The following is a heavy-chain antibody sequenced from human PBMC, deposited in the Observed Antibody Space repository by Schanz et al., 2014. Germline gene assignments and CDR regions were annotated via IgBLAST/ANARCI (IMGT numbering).Heavy chain of an antibody. CDR3: ARRKHAFDI. CDR1: GFTVSSNY. V-gene: IGHV3-66*01. CDR2: IYTSGSK. J-gene: IGHJ3*02. Sequence: EVQLVESGGGLVQPGGSLRLSCAASGFTVSSNYMSWVRQAPGKGLEWVSVIYTSGSKYYAESVRGRFTFSRDNSKNTMYRQMNSLRAEDTAVYYCARRKHAFDIWGQGTMVTVSS.